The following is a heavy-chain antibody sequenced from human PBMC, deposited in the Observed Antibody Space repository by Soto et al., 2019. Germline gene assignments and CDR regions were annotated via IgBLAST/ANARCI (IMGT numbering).Heavy chain of an antibody. CDR3: AKVLYSGNKQYFDY. D-gene: IGHD1-26*01. Sequence: EVQLLESGGGLLQPGGSLRLSCAASGFTFSNYAMNWVRQAPGRGLEWVSGIRDTDDTTYYADSVKGRFTISRDNSKNTLYLQMNSLRAEDTAVYYCAKVLYSGNKQYFDYWGQGTLVTVSS. CDR2: IRDTDDTT. J-gene: IGHJ4*02. V-gene: IGHV3-23*01. CDR1: GFTFSNYA.